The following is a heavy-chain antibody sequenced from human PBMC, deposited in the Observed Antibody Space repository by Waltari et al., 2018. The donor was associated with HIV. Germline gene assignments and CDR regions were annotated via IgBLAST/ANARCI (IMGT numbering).Heavy chain of an antibody. CDR1: GFPFSSSG. CDR3: AKDKGGVTYIFDY. J-gene: IGHJ4*02. D-gene: IGHD1-1*01. Sequence: QVQLVESGGGVVQPGRSLRLSCVASGFPFSSSGMHWVRQAPGKGLEWVAVISYDGSNKYYADAVKGRFTISRDNSKNTVDLQMNSLRAEDTAVYYCAKDKGGVTYIFDYWGQGTLVTVSS. V-gene: IGHV3-30*18. CDR2: ISYDGSNK.